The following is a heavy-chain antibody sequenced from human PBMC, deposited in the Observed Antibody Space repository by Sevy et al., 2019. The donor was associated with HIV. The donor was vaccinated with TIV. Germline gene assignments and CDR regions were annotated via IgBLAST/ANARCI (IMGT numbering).Heavy chain of an antibody. CDR3: ARGQAYYFDS. Sequence: SETLSLTCSLSGDSISSYYSTWVRQPPGKGLEWIGYLYYSGITNYNPSLKSRVTISVDTSKNQFSLKLTSVTAADTAVYYCARGQAYYFDSWGQGTLVTVSS. CDR1: GDSISSYY. J-gene: IGHJ4*02. CDR2: LYYSGIT. V-gene: IGHV4-59*08.